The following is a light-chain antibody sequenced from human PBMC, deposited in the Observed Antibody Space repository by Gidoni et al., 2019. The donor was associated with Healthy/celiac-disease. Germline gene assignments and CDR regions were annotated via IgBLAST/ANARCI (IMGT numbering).Light chain of an antibody. Sequence: SALTQPPTASGSPGQSVTISCTGTSCDVGGYNYVSWYQQHPGKAPKLMIYEVSKRPSGVPDRFSGSKSGNTASLTVAGLQAEDEADYYCSSYAGSNNPVVFGGGTKLTVL. V-gene: IGLV2-8*01. CDR2: EVS. J-gene: IGLJ2*01. CDR1: SCDVGGYNY. CDR3: SSYAGSNNPVV.